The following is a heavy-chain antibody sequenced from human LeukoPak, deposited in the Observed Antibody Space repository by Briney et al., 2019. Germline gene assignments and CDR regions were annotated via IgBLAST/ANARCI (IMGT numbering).Heavy chain of an antibody. CDR1: GFTFSDFD. D-gene: IGHD6-13*01. V-gene: IGHV3-23*01. CDR3: AKVEAAAADPCFDY. J-gene: IGHJ4*02. Sequence: GGSLRLSCAASGFTFSDFDMNWVRQAPGKGPEWVSHISHSGISAYYADSVKGRFTVSRDNSKNTLYLQMNSLRAEDTAVYYCAKVEAAAADPCFDYWGQGTLVTVSS. CDR2: ISHSGISA.